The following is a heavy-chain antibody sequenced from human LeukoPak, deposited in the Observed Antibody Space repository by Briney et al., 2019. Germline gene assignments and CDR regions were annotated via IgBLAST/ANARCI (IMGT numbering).Heavy chain of an antibody. CDR3: ARGNRRFLEWLSFFDY. V-gene: IGHV4-39*07. Sequence: SETLSLTCAVYGGSFSSYYWGWIRQPPGKGLEWIGSIYYSGSTYYNPSLKSRVTISVDTSKNQFSLKLSSVTAADTAVYYCARGNRRFLEWLSFFDYWGQGTLVTVSS. CDR2: IYYSGST. D-gene: IGHD3-3*01. CDR1: GGSFSSYY. J-gene: IGHJ4*02.